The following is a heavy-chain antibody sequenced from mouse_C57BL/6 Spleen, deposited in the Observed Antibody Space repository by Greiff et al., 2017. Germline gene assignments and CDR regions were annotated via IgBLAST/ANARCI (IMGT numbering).Heavy chain of an antibody. J-gene: IGHJ2*01. CDR3: TTWGGTGYFDY. D-gene: IGHD4-1*01. CDR1: GFNIKDDY. CDR2: IDPENGDT. Sequence: VQLQQSGAELVRPGASVKLSCTASGFNIKDDYMHWVKQRPEQGLEWIGGIDPENGDTEYASKFQGKATITADTSSNTAYLQLSSLTSEDTAVYYGTTWGGTGYFDYWGQGTTLTVSS. V-gene: IGHV14-4*01.